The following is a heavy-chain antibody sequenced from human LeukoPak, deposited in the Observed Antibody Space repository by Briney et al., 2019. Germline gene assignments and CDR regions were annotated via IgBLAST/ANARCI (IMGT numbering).Heavy chain of an antibody. Sequence: PGGSLRLSCAGSGFTFSNYWMHWVRKAPGQGLVWVSRINSDGRSTSYADSVKGRFTISRDNAKNTLYLQVNSLRAEDTAVYYCARETSTGFDYWGQGTLVTVSS. J-gene: IGHJ4*02. V-gene: IGHV3-74*01. D-gene: IGHD4-11*01. CDR2: INSDGRST. CDR1: GFTFSNYW. CDR3: ARETSTGFDY.